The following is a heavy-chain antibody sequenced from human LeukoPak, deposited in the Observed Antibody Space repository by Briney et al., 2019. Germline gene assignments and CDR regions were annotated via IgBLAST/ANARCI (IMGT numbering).Heavy chain of an antibody. Sequence: GGSLRLSCAASGFSFSSSWLSWVRQAPGKGLEWVADLHPDGSSTTYYVDSVKGRFTVSRDNAKNLGYLQMNNLRVEDTAIYYCAGDPHYVALDYWGQGIRVTVSS. J-gene: IGHJ4*02. D-gene: IGHD4-17*01. V-gene: IGHV3-7*01. CDR2: LHPDGSSTT. CDR1: GFSFSSSW. CDR3: AGDPHYVALDY.